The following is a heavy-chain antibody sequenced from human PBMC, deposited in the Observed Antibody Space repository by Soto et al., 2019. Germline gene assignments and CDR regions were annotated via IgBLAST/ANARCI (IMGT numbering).Heavy chain of an antibody. D-gene: IGHD6-13*01. V-gene: IGHV4-61*08. CDR2: IYYSGST. CDR1: GGSISSGDYY. J-gene: IGHJ6*02. CDR3: ARDRIAAAGTYYYYYGMDV. Sequence: SETLSLTCTVSGGSISSGDYYWSWIRQPPGKGLEWIGYIYYSGSTNYNPSLKSRVTISVDTSKNQFSLKLSSVTAADTAVYYCARDRIAAAGTYYYYYGMDVWGQGTTVTVSS.